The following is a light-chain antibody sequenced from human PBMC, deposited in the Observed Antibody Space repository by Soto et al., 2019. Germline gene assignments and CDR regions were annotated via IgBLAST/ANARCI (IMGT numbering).Light chain of an antibody. CDR2: DAS. V-gene: IGKV1-5*01. CDR1: QNISSW. J-gene: IGKJ1*01. Sequence: DIQMTQSPSALSASVGDRGTITCRASQNISSWLAWYQQKPGKAPKSLIYDASSLESGVPSRLSGSGSGTEVTLTISNLQPDDSATYYCQHYKAFSPWTFGQGTKVESK. CDR3: QHYKAFSPWT.